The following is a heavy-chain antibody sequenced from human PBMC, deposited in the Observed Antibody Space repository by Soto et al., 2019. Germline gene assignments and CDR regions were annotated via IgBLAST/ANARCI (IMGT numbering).Heavy chain of an antibody. CDR3: AGPPPRGLLRDYYCMDV. V-gene: IGHV1-46*01. D-gene: IGHD3-16*01. J-gene: IGHJ6*02. Sequence: ASVKVSCKASGYTFTSYYMHWVRQAPGQGLEWMGIINPSGGSTGYAQKFQGRVTMTRDTSTSTVYMERSSLRSEDTAVYYCAGPPPRGLLRDYYCMDVWGQGTTVTVSS. CDR2: INPSGGST. CDR1: GYTFTSYY.